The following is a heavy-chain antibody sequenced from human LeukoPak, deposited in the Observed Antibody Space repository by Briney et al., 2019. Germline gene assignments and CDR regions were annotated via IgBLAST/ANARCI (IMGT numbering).Heavy chain of an antibody. J-gene: IGHJ1*01. Sequence: PGGSLRLSCAVSGFTFSSYWMHWVRQAPGKGLVWVSRIKSDGNTNYADSVKGRFTISRDNAKNTVSLQMNSLRAEDTGVYYCARAPSESGGYYPEYFRHWGQGTLVTVSS. CDR2: IKSDGNT. CDR3: ARAPSESGGYYPEYFRH. D-gene: IGHD3-22*01. V-gene: IGHV3-74*01. CDR1: GFTFSSYW.